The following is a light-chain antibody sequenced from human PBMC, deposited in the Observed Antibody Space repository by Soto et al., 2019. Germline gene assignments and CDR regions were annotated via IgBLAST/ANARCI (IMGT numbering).Light chain of an antibody. V-gene: IGLV2-8*01. CDR3: SSYAGSNKPV. Sequence: QSALTQPPSASGSPGQSVTISCTGTSSDVGGYNYVSWYQQHPGKAPKLMIYEVSKRPSGVPDRFSGSKSGNTASLTVSGRQPEDEADYYCSSYAGSNKPVFGTGTKLTVL. CDR1: SSDVGGYNY. CDR2: EVS. J-gene: IGLJ1*01.